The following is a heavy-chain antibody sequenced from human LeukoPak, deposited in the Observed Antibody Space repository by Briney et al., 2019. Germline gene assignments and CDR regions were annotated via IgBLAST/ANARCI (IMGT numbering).Heavy chain of an antibody. CDR1: GYTFTSYY. V-gene: IGHV1-46*01. Sequence: ASVKVSCKASGYTFTSYYMHWVRQAPGQGLEWMGIINPSGGSTSYAQKFQGRVTMTRDMSTSTVYMELSSLRSEDTAVYYCARGLHFRVYDSSDYYPYWGQGTLVTVSS. CDR3: ARGLHFRVYDSSDYYPY. J-gene: IGHJ4*02. CDR2: INPSGGST. D-gene: IGHD3-22*01.